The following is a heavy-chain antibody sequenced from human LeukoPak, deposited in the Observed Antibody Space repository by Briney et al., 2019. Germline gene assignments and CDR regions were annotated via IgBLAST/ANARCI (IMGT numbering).Heavy chain of an antibody. D-gene: IGHD5/OR15-5a*01. CDR3: AEGQGAPLGLFDY. Sequence: PGRSLRLSCAASGFTFDDYAMHWVRQAPGKGLEWVSGISWNSGSIGYADSVKGRFTISRDNAKNSLYLQMNSLRAEDTALYYCAEGQGAPLGLFDYWGQGTLVTVSS. CDR1: GFTFDDYA. V-gene: IGHV3-9*01. CDR2: ISWNSGSI. J-gene: IGHJ4*02.